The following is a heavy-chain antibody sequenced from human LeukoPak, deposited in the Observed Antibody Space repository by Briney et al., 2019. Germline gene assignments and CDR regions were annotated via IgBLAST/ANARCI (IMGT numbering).Heavy chain of an antibody. Sequence: AGGSLRLACAASGFTFTSYAMSWVRQAPGKGLEWVSGVSGRVGSTYYADSVKGRFTISRDNSKKTLYLQMNSLRDEETAEYYCAKDLDIVATITGNWGQGTLVTVSS. D-gene: IGHD5-12*01. V-gene: IGHV3-23*01. CDR2: VSGRVGST. J-gene: IGHJ4*02. CDR1: GFTFTSYA. CDR3: AKDLDIVATITGN.